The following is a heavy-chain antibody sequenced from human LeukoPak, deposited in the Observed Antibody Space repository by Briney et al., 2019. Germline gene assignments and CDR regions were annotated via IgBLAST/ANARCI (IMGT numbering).Heavy chain of an antibody. CDR2: INHSGST. V-gene: IGHV4-34*01. CDR1: GGSFSGYY. D-gene: IGHD2-15*01. Sequence: SETLSLTCAVYGGSFSGYYWSWIRQPPGKGLEWIGEINHSGSTNYNPSLKSRVTISVDTSKNQFSLKLSSVTAADTAVYYCASARRDYSLIWFDPWGQGTLVTVSS. CDR3: ASARRDYSLIWFDP. J-gene: IGHJ5*02.